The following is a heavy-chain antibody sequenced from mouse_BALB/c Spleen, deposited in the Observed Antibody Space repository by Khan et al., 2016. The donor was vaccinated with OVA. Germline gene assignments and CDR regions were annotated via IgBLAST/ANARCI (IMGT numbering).Heavy chain of an antibody. J-gene: IGHJ2*01. CDR1: GYSLTSGYA. Sequence: EVKLEVSGPGLVKPSQSLSLTCTVTGYSLTSGYAWNWIRQFPGNKLEWMGYISYSGVTSYTPSLKSRISITRDTSKNQFFLQLNSVTTEDTATYYCARGNYYGYYFDYWGQGTTLTVSS. CDR3: ARGNYYGYYFDY. CDR2: ISYSGVT. V-gene: IGHV3-2*02. D-gene: IGHD1-1*01.